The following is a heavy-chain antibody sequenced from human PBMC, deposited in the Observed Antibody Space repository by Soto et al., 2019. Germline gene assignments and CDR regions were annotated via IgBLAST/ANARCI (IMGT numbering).Heavy chain of an antibody. V-gene: IGHV4-61*01. CDR3: ARVAEQLGTTYYYGMDV. D-gene: IGHD6-6*01. CDR1: GGSVSSGSYY. CDR2: IYYSGST. Sequence: SETLSLTCTVPGGSVSSGSYYWSWIRQPPGKGLEWIGYIYYSGSTNYNPSLKSRVTISVDTSKNQFSLKLSSVTAADTAVYYCARVAEQLGTTYYYGMDVWGQGTTVTVSS. J-gene: IGHJ6*02.